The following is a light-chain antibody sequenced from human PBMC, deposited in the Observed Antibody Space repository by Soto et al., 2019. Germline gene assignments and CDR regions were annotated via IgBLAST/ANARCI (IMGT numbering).Light chain of an antibody. CDR2: DAS. V-gene: IGKV1-33*01. CDR3: QQYDKLPLT. CDR1: QDIVNC. J-gene: IGKJ5*01. Sequence: DIQMTQSPSSLSASVGDRVTISCQASQDIVNCLNWYQQKPGKAPKLLIYDASNLQTGVPSRFSGSGSGTAFSITISSLQPEDVATYYCQQYDKLPLTFGQGTRLEIK.